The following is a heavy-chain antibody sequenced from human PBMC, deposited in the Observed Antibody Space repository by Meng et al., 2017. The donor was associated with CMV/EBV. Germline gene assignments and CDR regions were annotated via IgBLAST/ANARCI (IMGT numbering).Heavy chain of an antibody. Sequence: QVPLPEPGPGLVKPSQPPSLTCTVSGGSISSGDYYWSWIRQPPGKGLEWIGYIYYSGSTYYNPSLKSRVTISVDTSKNQFSLKLSSVTAADTAVYYCARAPAAYYYYYYMDVWGKGTMVTVCS. CDR1: GGSISSGDYY. J-gene: IGHJ6*03. CDR3: ARAPAAYYYYYYMDV. CDR2: IYYSGST. D-gene: IGHD2-2*01. V-gene: IGHV4-30-4*08.